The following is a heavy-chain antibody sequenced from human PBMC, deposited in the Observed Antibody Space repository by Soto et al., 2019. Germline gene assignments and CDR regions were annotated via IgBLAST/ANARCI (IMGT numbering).Heavy chain of an antibody. CDR1: GFTFSTYS. CDR2: ISSSSGYI. V-gene: IGHV3-21*01. D-gene: IGHD5-18*01. Sequence: GGSLRLSCAASGFTFSTYSMNWVRQAPGKGLEWVSFISSSSGYIYYADSVKGRFTISRDDAKNSLSLQMNSLRAEDTAVYYCARVRSYSYGQGYGMDVWGQGTTVTVSS. J-gene: IGHJ6*02. CDR3: ARVRSYSYGQGYGMDV.